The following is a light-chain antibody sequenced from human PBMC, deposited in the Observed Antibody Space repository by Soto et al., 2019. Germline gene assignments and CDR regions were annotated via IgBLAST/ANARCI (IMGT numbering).Light chain of an antibody. V-gene: IGKV3-20*01. CDR1: QSVSSNY. CDR2: GAS. CDR3: QQYGSPPFT. Sequence: EIVLTQSPGTLSSSPGERATLSCRASQSVSSNYLAWYQQKPGQTPRLLIYGASTRATGIPDSFSASGSGTDFTLIISRLEPEDFAVYYCQQYGSPPFTFGQGTRVEIK. J-gene: IGKJ2*01.